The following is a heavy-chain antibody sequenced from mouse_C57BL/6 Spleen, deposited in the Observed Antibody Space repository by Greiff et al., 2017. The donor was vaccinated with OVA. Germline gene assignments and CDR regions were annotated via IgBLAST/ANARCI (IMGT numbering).Heavy chain of an antibody. V-gene: IGHV5-9-1*02. CDR1: GFTFSSYA. CDR3: TRDRTTVVATGYFDY. D-gene: IGHD1-1*01. CDR2: ISSGGDYI. J-gene: IGHJ2*01. Sequence: EVQLQESGEGLVKPGGSLKLSCAASGFTFSSYAMSWVRQTPEKRLEWVAYISSGGDYIYYADTVKGRFTISRDNARNTLYLQMSSLKSEDTAMYYCTRDRTTVVATGYFDYWGQGTTLTVSS.